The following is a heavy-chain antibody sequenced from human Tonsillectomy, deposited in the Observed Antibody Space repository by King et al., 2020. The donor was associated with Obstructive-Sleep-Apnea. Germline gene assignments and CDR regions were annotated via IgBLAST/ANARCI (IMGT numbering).Heavy chain of an antibody. Sequence: VQLVESGGGVVQPGRSPRLSCAASGFTFSSYGMHWVRQAPGKGLEWVAVIWFDGSNKYYADSVKGRFTISRDNSKNTLYLQMNSLRAEDTAVYYCARELESSGWTGFDYWGQGTLVTVSS. CDR1: GFTFSSYG. J-gene: IGHJ4*02. D-gene: IGHD6-19*01. CDR3: ARELESSGWTGFDY. CDR2: IWFDGSNK. V-gene: IGHV3-33*01.